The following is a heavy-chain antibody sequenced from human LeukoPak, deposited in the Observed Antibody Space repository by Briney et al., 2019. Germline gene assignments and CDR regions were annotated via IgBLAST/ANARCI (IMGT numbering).Heavy chain of an antibody. CDR3: AKDPLYDSSGFYFDY. CDR1: EFTFSSYA. Sequence: PGGSLRLSCAASEFTFSSYAMSWVRQAPGKGLEWASAISGSGGSTYYADSVKGWFTISRDNSKNTLYLQMNSPRAEDTAVYYCAKDPLYDSSGFYFDYWGQGTLVTVSS. D-gene: IGHD3-22*01. V-gene: IGHV3-23*01. CDR2: ISGSGGST. J-gene: IGHJ4*02.